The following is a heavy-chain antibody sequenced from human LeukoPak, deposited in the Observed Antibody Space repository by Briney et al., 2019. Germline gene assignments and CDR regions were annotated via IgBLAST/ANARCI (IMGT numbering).Heavy chain of an antibody. V-gene: IGHV3-30*18. J-gene: IGHJ6*03. CDR3: AKVYSAYMDV. D-gene: IGHD2-21*01. CDR2: ILYDGSNE. CDR1: GFIFSNYG. Sequence: GGSLRLSCAASGFIFSNYGMHWVRQAPGKGLEWVATILYDGSNEYYADSVKGRFTISRDNSKNTLNLQMNSLRAEDTAVYYCAKVYSAYMDVWGKGTTVTVSS.